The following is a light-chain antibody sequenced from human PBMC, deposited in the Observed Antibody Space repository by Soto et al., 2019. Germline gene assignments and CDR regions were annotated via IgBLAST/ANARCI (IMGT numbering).Light chain of an antibody. CDR1: RSDIGDSNF. V-gene: IGLV2-14*01. CDR3: ASFRSGTILV. CDR2: EVN. Sequence: QSALTQPASVSGSPGQSVTISCTGPRSDIGDSNFISWYQHSPGKAPRLLIYEVNNRPSGVSRRFSGSKAVNTASLTISGLLDDDEADYFCASFRSGTILVFGSGTKVTVL. J-gene: IGLJ1*01.